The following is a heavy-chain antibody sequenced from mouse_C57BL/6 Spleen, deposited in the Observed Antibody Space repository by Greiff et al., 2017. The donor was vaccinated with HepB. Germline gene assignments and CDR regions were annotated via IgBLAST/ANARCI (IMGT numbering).Heavy chain of an antibody. Sequence: QVQLQQPGAELVKPGASVKLSCKASGYTFTSYWMHWVKQRPGQGLEWIGMIHPNSGSTNYNEKFKSKATLTVDKSSSTAYMQLSSLTSEASAVYYCARPLNYAMDYWGQGTSVTVSS. CDR3: ARPLNYAMDY. J-gene: IGHJ4*01. CDR1: GYTFTSYW. V-gene: IGHV1-64*01. CDR2: IHPNSGST.